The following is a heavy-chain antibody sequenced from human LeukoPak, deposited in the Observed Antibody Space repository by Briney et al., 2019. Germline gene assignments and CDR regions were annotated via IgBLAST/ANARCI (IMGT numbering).Heavy chain of an antibody. CDR2: IRYNGNNK. CDR1: GFTLSSYG. J-gene: IGHJ4*02. Sequence: GGSLRLSCAASGFTLSSYGMHWVRQAPGKGLEWVAFIRYNGNNKYYADSVKGRSTISRDNAKNSLYLQMNSLRAEDTAVYYCARDRVNWNYLSSVDYWGQGTLVTVSS. D-gene: IGHD1-7*01. V-gene: IGHV3-30*02. CDR3: ARDRVNWNYLSSVDY.